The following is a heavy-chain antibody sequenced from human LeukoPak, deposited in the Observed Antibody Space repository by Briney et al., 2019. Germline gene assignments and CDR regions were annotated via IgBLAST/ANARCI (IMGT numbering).Heavy chain of an antibody. V-gene: IGHV1-2*02. CDR3: ASWSLAAAGTGYFQH. J-gene: IGHJ1*01. CDR1: GYTFTGYY. Sequence: ASVKVSCKASGYTFTGYYMHWVRQAPGQGLGWMGWINPNSGGTNYAQKFQGRVTMTRDTSISTAYMEPSRLRSDDTAVYYCASWSLAAAGTGYFQHWGQGTLVTVSS. D-gene: IGHD6-13*01. CDR2: INPNSGGT.